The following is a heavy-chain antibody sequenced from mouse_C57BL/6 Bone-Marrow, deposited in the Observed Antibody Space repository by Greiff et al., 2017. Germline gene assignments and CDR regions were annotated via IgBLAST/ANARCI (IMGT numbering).Heavy chain of an antibody. Sequence: EVQRVESGGGLVKPGGSLKLSCAASGFTFSSYTMSWVHQTPEKRLEWVATISGGGGNTYYPDSVKGRFTISRDNAKNTLYLQMSCLRSEDTALYYCARQKDYFDYWGQGTTLTVSS. V-gene: IGHV5-9*01. CDR3: ARQKDYFDY. CDR1: GFTFSSYT. CDR2: ISGGGGNT. J-gene: IGHJ2*01.